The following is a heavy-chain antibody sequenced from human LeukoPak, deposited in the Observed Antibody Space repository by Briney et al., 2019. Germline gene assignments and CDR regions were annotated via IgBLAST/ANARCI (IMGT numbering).Heavy chain of an antibody. CDR2: ISTYDDDI. CDR3: ARETYSNILTGTDY. J-gene: IGHJ4*02. Sequence: GASVKVSCKASGYTFITYGLSWVRQAPGQGLEWLGWISTYDDDIKYAQSLQGRLTLTIDTSTSTAYMELRSLTSDDTAVYYCARETYSNILTGTDYWGPGTLVTVSS. CDR1: GYTFITYG. D-gene: IGHD3-9*01. V-gene: IGHV1-18*01.